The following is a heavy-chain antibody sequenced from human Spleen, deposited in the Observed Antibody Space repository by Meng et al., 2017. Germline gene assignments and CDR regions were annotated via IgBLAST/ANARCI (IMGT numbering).Heavy chain of an antibody. CDR3: ARDEDISAAGKLFGDY. Sequence: ASVKVSCKASGYTFPDYWLHWVRRAPGQGLEWMGRINPKSGDTHYAQRFQGRITMIGDTSTSTAYMELSGLRSDDTAMYYCARDEDISAAGKLFGDYWGQGTPVTVSS. CDR2: INPKSGDT. CDR1: GYTFPDYW. J-gene: IGHJ4*02. D-gene: IGHD6-13*01. V-gene: IGHV1-2*06.